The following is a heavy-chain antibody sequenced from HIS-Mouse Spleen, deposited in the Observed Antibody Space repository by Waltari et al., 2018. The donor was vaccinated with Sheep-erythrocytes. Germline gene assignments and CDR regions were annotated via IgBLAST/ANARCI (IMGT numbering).Heavy chain of an antibody. Sequence: EVQLVESGGGLVKPGGSLSLSCSASGFTFGSYSMNWGRQAPGKGLEWVSSISSSSSYIYYADSVKGRFTISRDNAKNSLYLQMNSLRAEDTAVYYCARDSTSDAFDIWGQGTMVTVSS. CDR3: ARDSTSDAFDI. CDR1: GFTFGSYS. J-gene: IGHJ3*02. CDR2: ISSSSSYI. D-gene: IGHD6-6*01. V-gene: IGHV3-21*01.